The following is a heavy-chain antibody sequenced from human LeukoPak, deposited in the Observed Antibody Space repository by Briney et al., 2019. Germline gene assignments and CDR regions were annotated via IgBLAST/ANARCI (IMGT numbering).Heavy chain of an antibody. D-gene: IGHD3-10*01. J-gene: IGHJ6*03. CDR3: ARCSRITMVRGVIIPYYYYYMDV. CDR2: IYSSGST. Sequence: SETLSLTCSVSGASISSGSNYWGWIRQPPGKTLEWIGSIYSSGSTYYNPSLKSRVIIIIDTPKNQFSLKLSSVTAADTAVYYCARCSRITMVRGVIIPYYYYYMDVWGKGTTVTISS. CDR1: GASISSGSNY. V-gene: IGHV4-39*07.